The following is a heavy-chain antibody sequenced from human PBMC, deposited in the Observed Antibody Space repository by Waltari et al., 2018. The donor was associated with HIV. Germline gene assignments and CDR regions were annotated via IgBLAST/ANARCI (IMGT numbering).Heavy chain of an antibody. CDR3: ARDHTRPGSFDY. D-gene: IGHD6-6*01. Sequence: QVQLQESGPGLVKPSTTLSLTCTVSGGPLSSGGYSWSRLRQHPGKGREWIGYIYYSESTYYNPALKSRVTISVDTSKNQFTLKLSSVTAADTAVYYCARDHTRPGSFDYWGQGTLVTVSS. CDR2: IYYSEST. V-gene: IGHV4-31*03. J-gene: IGHJ4*02. CDR1: GGPLSSGGYS.